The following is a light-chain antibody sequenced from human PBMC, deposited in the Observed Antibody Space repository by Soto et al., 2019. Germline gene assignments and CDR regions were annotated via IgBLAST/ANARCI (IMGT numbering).Light chain of an antibody. Sequence: EIVLTQSPATLSLSPGERATLSCRASQSVSTYLTWYQQKPGQAPRLLIYDASNRATGIPARFSGSGSGTDFTLTISSLEPEDFAVYYCQQRSNWLFGGGTKVDIK. CDR1: QSVSTY. V-gene: IGKV3-11*01. J-gene: IGKJ4*01. CDR3: QQRSNWL. CDR2: DAS.